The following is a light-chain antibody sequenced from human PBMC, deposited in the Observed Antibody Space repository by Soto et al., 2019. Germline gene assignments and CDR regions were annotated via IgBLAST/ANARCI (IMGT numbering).Light chain of an antibody. Sequence: DIQMTPSPSSVSASVGDRVTITCRASPGISNWLAWYQQKPGKAPKLLIYAASTLQSGVPSRFSGSGSGTDFTLTLSCLQPADFATYFCQQANSFKLTFGGGTKVEIK. V-gene: IGKV1-12*01. CDR1: PGISNW. CDR3: QQANSFKLT. J-gene: IGKJ4*01. CDR2: AAS.